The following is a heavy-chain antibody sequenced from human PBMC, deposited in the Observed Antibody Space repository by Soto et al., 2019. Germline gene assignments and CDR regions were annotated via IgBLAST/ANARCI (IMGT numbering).Heavy chain of an antibody. Sequence: SETLSLTCIVSGGSISPNYWAWIRQSPGKGLEWIGYLYNTGSTIYNPSLKSRVTISADTSKNQFSLKLRSVTTADTAVYYCARGQFNILTGYYIDYWGQGTLVTVSS. CDR1: GGSISPNY. CDR2: LYNTGST. J-gene: IGHJ4*02. CDR3: ARGQFNILTGYYIDY. V-gene: IGHV4-59*01. D-gene: IGHD3-9*01.